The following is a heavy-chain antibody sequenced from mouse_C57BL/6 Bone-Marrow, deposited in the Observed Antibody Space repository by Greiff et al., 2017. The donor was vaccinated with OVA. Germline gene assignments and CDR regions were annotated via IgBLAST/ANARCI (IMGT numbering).Heavy chain of an antibody. Sequence: EVQLVESGGGLVKPGGSLKLSCAASGFTFSDYGMHWVRQAPEKGLEWVAYISSGSSTIYYADTVKGRFTISRDNAKNTLFLQMTSLRSEDTAMYYCAKNYGSSLYAMDYWGQGTSVTVSS. D-gene: IGHD1-1*01. V-gene: IGHV5-17*01. J-gene: IGHJ4*01. CDR2: ISSGSSTI. CDR1: GFTFSDYG. CDR3: AKNYGSSLYAMDY.